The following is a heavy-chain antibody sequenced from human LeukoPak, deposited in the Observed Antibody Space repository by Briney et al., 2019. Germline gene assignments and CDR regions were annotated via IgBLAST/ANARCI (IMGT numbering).Heavy chain of an antibody. Sequence: GGSLRLSCAASGFTFSSYAMSWVRQAPGKGLEWVSAISGSGGSTYYADSVKGRFSISRDNSKNTLFLQMNSLRAEDTAVYYCARARYSGYDIAMEYIRFDYWGQGTLVTVSS. V-gene: IGHV3-23*01. CDR1: GFTFSSYA. CDR2: ISGSGGST. J-gene: IGHJ4*02. D-gene: IGHD5-12*01. CDR3: ARARYSGYDIAMEYIRFDY.